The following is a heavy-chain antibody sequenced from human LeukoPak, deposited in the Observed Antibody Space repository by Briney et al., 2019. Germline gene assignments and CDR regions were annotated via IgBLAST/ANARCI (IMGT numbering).Heavy chain of an antibody. V-gene: IGHV3-33*01. D-gene: IGHD3-3*01. Sequence: GRSLRLSCVASGFTFSSYGMHWVRQAPGKGLQWVSFIRYDGSSKYYADSVKGRFTISRDNSKNSLYLQMNSLRTEDTAVYYCARFYDFRHFDVWGRGTLVAVSS. J-gene: IGHJ2*01. CDR2: IRYDGSSK. CDR3: ARFYDFRHFDV. CDR1: GFTFSSYG.